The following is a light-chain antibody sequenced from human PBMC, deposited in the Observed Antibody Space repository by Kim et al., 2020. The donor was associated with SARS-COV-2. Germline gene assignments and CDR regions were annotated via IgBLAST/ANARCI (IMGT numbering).Light chain of an antibody. CDR1: QSVSSY. J-gene: IGKJ4*01. Sequence: EIVLTQSPATLSLSPGERATLSCRASQSVSSYLAWYQQKPGQAPRLLIYDASNRATGIPARFSGSGSGTDFTLTIDSLEPEDFAVYYCQQRSNWPRITFGGGTKVDIK. V-gene: IGKV3-11*01. CDR2: DAS. CDR3: QQRSNWPRIT.